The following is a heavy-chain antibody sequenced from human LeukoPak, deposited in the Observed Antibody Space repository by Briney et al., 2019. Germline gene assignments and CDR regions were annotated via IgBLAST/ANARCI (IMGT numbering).Heavy chain of an antibody. CDR2: ISAYNGNT. J-gene: IGHJ5*02. Sequence: ASVKVSCKASGYTFTSYYMHWVRQAPGQGLEWMGWISAYNGNTNYAQKLQGRVTMTTDTSTSTAYMELRSLRSDDTAVYYCARDTMVRGTNWFDPWGQGTLVTVSS. D-gene: IGHD3-10*01. CDR3: ARDTMVRGTNWFDP. CDR1: GYTFTSYY. V-gene: IGHV1-18*04.